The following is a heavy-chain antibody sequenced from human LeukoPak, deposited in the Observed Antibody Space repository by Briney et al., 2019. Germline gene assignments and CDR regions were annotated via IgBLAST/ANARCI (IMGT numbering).Heavy chain of an antibody. J-gene: IGHJ4*02. CDR1: GYSISSGYY. D-gene: IGHD3-10*01. V-gene: IGHV4-38-2*02. CDR2: IYHSGST. CDR3: ARSTMVRGDRLGKIDY. Sequence: TSETLSLTCTVSGYSISSGYYWGWIRQPPGKGLEWIGSIYHSGSTYYNPSLKSRVTISVDTSKNQFSLKLSSVTAADTAVYFCARSTMVRGDRLGKIDYWGQGTLVTVSS.